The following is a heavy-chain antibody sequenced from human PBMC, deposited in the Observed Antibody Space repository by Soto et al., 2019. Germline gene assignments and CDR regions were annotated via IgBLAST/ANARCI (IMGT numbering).Heavy chain of an antibody. V-gene: IGHV3-7*01. D-gene: IGHD2-2*01. CDR2: IKQDGSEK. CDR3: ARDLIILVVPAAHDY. Sequence: QPGGSLRLSCAASGFTFSNYWMSWVRQAPGKGLEWVANIKQDGSEKFYVDSVKGRFTISRDNAKKSLYLQMNNLRAEDTAAYYCARDLIILVVPAAHDYWGQGTLVTVSS. J-gene: IGHJ4*02. CDR1: GFTFSNYW.